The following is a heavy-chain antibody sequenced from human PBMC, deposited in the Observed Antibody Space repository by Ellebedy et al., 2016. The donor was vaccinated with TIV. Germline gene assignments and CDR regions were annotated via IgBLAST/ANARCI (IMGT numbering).Heavy chain of an antibody. CDR2: ISGSGGST. V-gene: IGHV3-23*01. D-gene: IGHD4-11*01. Sequence: GESLKISCAASGFTFSSYAMSWVRQAPGKGLEWVSAISGSGGSTYYADSVKGRFTIPRDNSKNTLYLQMNSLRAEDTAVYYCAKGTYRSDYWGQGTLVTVSS. CDR1: GFTFSSYA. CDR3: AKGTYRSDY. J-gene: IGHJ4*02.